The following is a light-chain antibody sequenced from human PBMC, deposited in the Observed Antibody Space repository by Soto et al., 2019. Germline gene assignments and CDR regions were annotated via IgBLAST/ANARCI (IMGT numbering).Light chain of an antibody. J-gene: IGKJ1*01. V-gene: IGKV1-5*01. CDR1: QTINNW. Sequence: DIHITHSPSTLSASIGDRVTITCRASQTINNWLAWYQQKPGKAPNLLIYHASNLETGVPSRFSGSAFGTEFTLTISSLQPDDFATYYCQHYNSYPWTFGQGTKV. CDR3: QHYNSYPWT. CDR2: HAS.